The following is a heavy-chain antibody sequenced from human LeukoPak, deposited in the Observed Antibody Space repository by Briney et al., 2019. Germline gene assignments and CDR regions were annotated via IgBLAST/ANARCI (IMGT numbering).Heavy chain of an antibody. CDR3: ARVRAAAVPYYFDY. D-gene: IGHD6-13*01. CDR2: KHHGGST. Sequence: PSETLSLTCTISGYSFSSGYYWGWIRQPPGKGLEWIGSKHHGGSTYYNPSLKSRVTMSVDTSKSQFSLKLSSVTAADTAVYYCARVRAAAVPYYFDYWGQGTLVTVSS. J-gene: IGHJ4*02. CDR1: GYSFSSGYY. V-gene: IGHV4-38-2*02.